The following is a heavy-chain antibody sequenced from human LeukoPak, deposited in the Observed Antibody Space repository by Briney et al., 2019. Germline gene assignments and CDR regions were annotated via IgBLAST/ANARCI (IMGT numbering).Heavy chain of an antibody. CDR1: GYTFTGYY. CDR3: ARTGREEGKYSSSWSPLGY. D-gene: IGHD6-13*01. Sequence: VASVKVSCKASGYTFTGYYMHWVRQAPGQGLEWMGWINPNSGGTNYAQKFRGRVTMTRDTSISTAYMELSRLRSDDTAVYYCARTGREEGKYSSSWSPLGYWDQGTLVTVSS. J-gene: IGHJ4*02. CDR2: INPNSGGT. V-gene: IGHV1-2*02.